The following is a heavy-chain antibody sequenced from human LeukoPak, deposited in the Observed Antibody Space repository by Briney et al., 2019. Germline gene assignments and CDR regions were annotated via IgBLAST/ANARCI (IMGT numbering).Heavy chain of an antibody. Sequence: ASVKVSCKASGGTFSSYAISWVRQAPGQGLEWMGRIIPILGIANYAQKFQGGVTITADKSTSTAYMELSSLRSEDTAVYYCALDMAAAGSYYYGMDVWGQGTTVTVSS. J-gene: IGHJ6*02. D-gene: IGHD6-13*01. CDR2: IIPILGIA. CDR3: ALDMAAAGSYYYGMDV. CDR1: GGTFSSYA. V-gene: IGHV1-69*04.